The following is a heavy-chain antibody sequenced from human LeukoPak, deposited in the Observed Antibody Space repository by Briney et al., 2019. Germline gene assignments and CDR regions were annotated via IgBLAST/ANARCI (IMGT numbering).Heavy chain of an antibody. CDR2: INPNSGGT. CDR1: GYTFTGYY. V-gene: IGHV1-2*04. Sequence: ASVKVSCKASGYTFTGYYMHWVRQAPGQGLEWMGWINPNSGGTNYAQKFQGWVTMTRDTSISTAYMELSRLRSDDTAVYYCAREAVSGRGYSSGWYVYWGQGTLVTVSS. J-gene: IGHJ4*02. D-gene: IGHD6-19*01. CDR3: AREAVSGRGYSSGWYVY.